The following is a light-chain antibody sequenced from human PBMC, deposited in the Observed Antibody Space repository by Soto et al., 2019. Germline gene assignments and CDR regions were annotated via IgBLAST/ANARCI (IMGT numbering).Light chain of an antibody. Sequence: QSALTQPASVSGSPGQSISISCTGTNSDIGTYILVSWFQQHPDKAPKLMIYEVNNRPSGVSSRFSGSKSGNTASLTISGLQAEDETDYYCSSYTSANTVLFGGGTKLTVL. J-gene: IGLJ3*02. CDR1: NSDIGTYIL. V-gene: IGLV2-14*02. CDR2: EVN. CDR3: SSYTSANTVL.